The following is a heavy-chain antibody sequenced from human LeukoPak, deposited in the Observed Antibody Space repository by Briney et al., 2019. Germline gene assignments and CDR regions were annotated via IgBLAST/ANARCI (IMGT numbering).Heavy chain of an antibody. Sequence: GGSLRLSCAASGFTFSSYWMSWVRQAPGKGLEWVANIKQDGSERYYVDSVKGRFTISRDNAKNSLYLQMNSLRAEDTAVYYCASGYSYGADYFDYWGQGTLVTVSS. V-gene: IGHV3-7*01. CDR2: IKQDGSER. D-gene: IGHD5-18*01. CDR1: GFTFSSYW. J-gene: IGHJ4*02. CDR3: ASGYSYGADYFDY.